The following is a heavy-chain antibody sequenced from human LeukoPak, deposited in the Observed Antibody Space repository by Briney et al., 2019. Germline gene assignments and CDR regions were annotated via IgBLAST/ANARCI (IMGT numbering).Heavy chain of an antibody. CDR3: ARGGGQLPIYYYYGMDV. Sequence: QSGGSLRLSCAASGFTVSSNYMSWVRQAPGKGLEWVSVIYSGGSTYYADSVKGRFTISRDNSKNTLYLQMNSLRAEDTAVYYCARGGGQLPIYYYYGMDVWGQGTTVTVSS. CDR1: GFTVSSNY. V-gene: IGHV3-53*01. CDR2: IYSGGST. J-gene: IGHJ6*02. D-gene: IGHD2-2*01.